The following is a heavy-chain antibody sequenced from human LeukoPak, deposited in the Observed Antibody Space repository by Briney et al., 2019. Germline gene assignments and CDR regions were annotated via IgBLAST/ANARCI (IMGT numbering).Heavy chain of an antibody. J-gene: IGHJ4*02. CDR1: GFTFSGSA. Sequence: GGSLRLSCAASGFTFSGSAMHWVRQASGKGLEWVGRIRSKANSYATACAASVKGRFTISRDDSKNTAYLQMNSLKTEDTAVYYCTRQEPYYYDSSGYYYFDYWGQGTLVTVSS. CDR2: IRSKANSYAT. D-gene: IGHD3-22*01. CDR3: TRQEPYYYDSSGYYYFDY. V-gene: IGHV3-73*01.